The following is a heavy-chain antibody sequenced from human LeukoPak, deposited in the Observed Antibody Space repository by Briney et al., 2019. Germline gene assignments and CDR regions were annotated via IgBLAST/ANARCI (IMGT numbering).Heavy chain of an antibody. V-gene: IGHV4-31*03. CDR1: GGSISSGGYY. CDR3: ASEKHDFWSAHYYGMDV. Sequence: SQTLSLTCTVSGGSISSGGYYWSWIRQHPGKGLEWIGYIYYSGSTYYNPSLKSRVTISVDTSKNQFSLKLSSVTAADTAVYYCASEKHDFWSAHYYGMDVWGQGTTVTVSS. CDR2: IYYSGST. J-gene: IGHJ6*02. D-gene: IGHD3-3*01.